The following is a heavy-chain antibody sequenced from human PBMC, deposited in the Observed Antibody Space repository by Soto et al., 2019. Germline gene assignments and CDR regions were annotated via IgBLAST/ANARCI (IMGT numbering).Heavy chain of an antibody. CDR1: GFTFSSYG. D-gene: IGHD5-18*01. Sequence: QVQLVESGGGVVQPGRSLRLSCAASGFTFSSYGMHWVRQAPGKGLEWVAVISYDGSNKYYADSVKGRFTISRDNSKNTLYLQMNSLRAEDTAVYYCAKVHRDTAMVDGTYYFDYWGQGTLVTVSS. J-gene: IGHJ4*02. CDR2: ISYDGSNK. V-gene: IGHV3-30*18. CDR3: AKVHRDTAMVDGTYYFDY.